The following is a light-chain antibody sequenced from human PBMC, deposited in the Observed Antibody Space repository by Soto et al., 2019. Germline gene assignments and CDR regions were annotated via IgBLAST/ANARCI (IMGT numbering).Light chain of an antibody. Sequence: EIVLTQSPATLSLSPGERATLSCTASQSVSSFLAWYQQKSGQTPRLLIYDASNRPPGIPARFSGSGSGTDFTLTISSLEPEDFAVYYCQHRSNWLGTFGPGTKVDIK. CDR2: DAS. CDR3: QHRSNWLGT. CDR1: QSVSSF. V-gene: IGKV3-11*01. J-gene: IGKJ3*01.